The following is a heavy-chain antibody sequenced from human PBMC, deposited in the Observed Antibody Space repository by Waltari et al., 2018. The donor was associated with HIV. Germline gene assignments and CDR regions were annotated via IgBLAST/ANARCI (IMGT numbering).Heavy chain of an antibody. CDR2: ISGSGDST. V-gene: IGHV3-23*01. CDR3: AKASSASCYASLHY. Sequence: EVQLLDSGGGLVQPGGSLRLSCAASGFSVSSSALSWVRQAPGKGLEWVSVISGSGDSTFYADSVKGRFTISRDDSKNTLYLQMNSLSAEDTAVYYCAKASSASCYASLHYWGQGTLVTVSS. D-gene: IGHD2-2*01. J-gene: IGHJ4*02. CDR1: GFSVSSSA.